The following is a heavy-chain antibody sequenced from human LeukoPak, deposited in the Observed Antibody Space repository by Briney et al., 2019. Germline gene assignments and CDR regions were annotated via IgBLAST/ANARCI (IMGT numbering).Heavy chain of an antibody. CDR3: ARGKLGYCSGGSCYRTENYNWFDP. J-gene: IGHJ5*02. CDR1: GFTFDDYA. V-gene: IGHV3-9*01. CDR2: ISWNSGSI. D-gene: IGHD2-15*01. Sequence: GGSLRLSCAASGFTFDDYAMHWVRQAPGKGLEWVSGISWNSGSIGYADSVKGRFTISRDNAKNSLYLQMNSLRAEDTAVYYCARGKLGYCSGGSCYRTENYNWFDPWGQGTLVTVSS.